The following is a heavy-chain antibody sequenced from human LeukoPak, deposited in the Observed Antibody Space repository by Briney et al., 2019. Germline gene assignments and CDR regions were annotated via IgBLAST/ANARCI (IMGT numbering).Heavy chain of an antibody. J-gene: IGHJ3*01. CDR1: GFTFSTYG. D-gene: IGHD6-19*01. CDR2: IWFDGSNQ. V-gene: IGHV3-33*01. Sequence: GGSLRLSCAASGFTFSTYGMHWVRQAPGKGLEWVAVIWFDGSNQYHVDSVRGRFSISRDNSKNTLYLQMNTLRAEDTGVYYCARDRGSGDSFDLWGQGAMVTVSS. CDR3: ARDRGSGDSFDL.